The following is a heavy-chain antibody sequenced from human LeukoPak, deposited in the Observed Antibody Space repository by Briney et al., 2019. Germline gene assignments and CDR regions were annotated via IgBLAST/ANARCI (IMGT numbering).Heavy chain of an antibody. J-gene: IGHJ6*03. D-gene: IGHD3-10*01. V-gene: IGHV4-34*01. CDR3: ARHPSRYYYGSGSHYYYMDV. CDR2: INHSGST. CDR1: GGTFSAYY. Sequence: SETLSLTCGAYGGTFSAYYWSWIRQPPGKGLEWIGEINHSGSTNYNPSLKSRVTISVDTSKNQFSLKLSSVTAADTAVYYCARHPSRYYYGSGSHYYYMDVWGKGTTVTISS.